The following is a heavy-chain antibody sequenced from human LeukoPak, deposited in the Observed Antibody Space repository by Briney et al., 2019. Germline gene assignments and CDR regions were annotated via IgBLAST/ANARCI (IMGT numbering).Heavy chain of an antibody. J-gene: IGHJ4*02. CDR1: GGSFSGYY. Sequence: KPSETLSLTCAVYGGSFSGYYWSWIRQPPGKGLEWIGEINHSGSTNYNPSLKSRVTISVDTSKNQFSLKLSSVTAADTAVYYCARLTYYDYVWGSYRYYFDYWGQGTLVTVSS. CDR3: ARLTYYDYVWGSYRYYFDY. CDR2: INHSGST. V-gene: IGHV4-34*01. D-gene: IGHD3-16*02.